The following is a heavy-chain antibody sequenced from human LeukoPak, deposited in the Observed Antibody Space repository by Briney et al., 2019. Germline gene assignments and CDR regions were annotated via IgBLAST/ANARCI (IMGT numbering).Heavy chain of an antibody. D-gene: IGHD3-9*01. CDR1: GGSFSGYS. J-gene: IGHJ4*02. CDR2: INHSGST. CDR3: ARGRYDVLTAYSY. V-gene: IGHV4-34*01. Sequence: PSETLSLTCAVHGGSFSGYSYNWIRQPPGKGLEWIGEINHSGSTNYNPSLKSRVTISIDTSKNQFSLKLSSVTAADTAVYYCARGRYDVLTAYSYWGQGTLVTVSS.